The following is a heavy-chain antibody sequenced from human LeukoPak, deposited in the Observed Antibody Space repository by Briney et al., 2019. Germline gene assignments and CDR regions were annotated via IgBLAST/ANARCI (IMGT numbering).Heavy chain of an antibody. D-gene: IGHD3-22*01. J-gene: IGHJ5*02. CDR1: GDSISSGDYS. CDR2: IYYTGST. V-gene: IGHV4-30-4*07. CDR3: ARHHYYDSSGYIAWFDP. Sequence: SETLSLTCAVSGDSISSGDYSWSWIRQPPGKGLEWIGYIYYTGSTYYNASLKSRLTISIDTSRSQFSLKLNSVTAADTAVYYCARHHYYDSSGYIAWFDPWGQGTLVTVSS.